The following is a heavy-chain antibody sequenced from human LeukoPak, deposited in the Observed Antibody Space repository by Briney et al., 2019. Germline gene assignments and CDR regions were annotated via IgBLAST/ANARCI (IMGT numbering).Heavy chain of an antibody. CDR2: ITSSGTTT. V-gene: IGHV3-11*01. Sequence: GGSLRLSCSASGFSFSDSYMSWFRLSPEKGLEWIAYITSSGTTTEYADSVKGRFTISRVNAKNSLYLQMNSLGPEDTALYYCARDPDYGDPYWGQGTLVTVSS. CDR3: ARDPDYGDPY. J-gene: IGHJ4*02. CDR1: GFSFSDSY. D-gene: IGHD4/OR15-4a*01.